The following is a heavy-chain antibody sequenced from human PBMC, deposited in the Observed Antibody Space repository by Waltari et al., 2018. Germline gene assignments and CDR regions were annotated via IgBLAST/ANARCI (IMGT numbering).Heavy chain of an antibody. J-gene: IGHJ4*02. CDR1: GPSIRSDY. V-gene: IGHV4-59*01. Sequence: QVQLQHSGSAVGRPPETQSLTGTITGPSIRSDYWGWIGQPPGKRLEWIGYFHSSAKSNHNPSLNSRVTISADTSKNHFSLKLSSVTAADTAVYHCASGRYPYFFDHWGQGTLVTFSS. CDR2: FHSSAKS. D-gene: IGHD1-26*01. CDR3: ASGRYPYFFDH.